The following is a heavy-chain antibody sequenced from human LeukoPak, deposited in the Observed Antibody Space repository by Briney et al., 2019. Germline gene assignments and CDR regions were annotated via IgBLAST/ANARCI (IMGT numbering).Heavy chain of an antibody. J-gene: IGHJ6*02. CDR3: ARDCTIYPYFGGLTYGMDV. Sequence: GASVKVSCKASGGTFSSYAISWVRQAPGQGLEWMGGIIPIFGTANYAQKFQGRVTITADEPTSTAYMELSSLRSEDTAVYYCARDCTIYPYFGGLTYGMDVWGQGTTVTVSS. CDR2: IIPIFGTA. V-gene: IGHV1-69*13. CDR1: GGTFSSYA. D-gene: IGHD2-2*02.